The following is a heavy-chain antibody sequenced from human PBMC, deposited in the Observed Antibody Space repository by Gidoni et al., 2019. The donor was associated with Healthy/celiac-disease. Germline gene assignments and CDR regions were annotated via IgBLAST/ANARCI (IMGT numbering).Heavy chain of an antibody. V-gene: IGHV4-34*01. J-gene: IGHJ5*02. Sequence: QVQLQQWGAGLLKPSETLSLTCAVYGGSFSGYYWGWIRQPPGKGLESIGEINHSGSTNNNPSLKSRVTISVETSKNQFSLKLGSVTAADTAVYYCARGSSGSDTWGQGTLVTVSS. CDR2: INHSGST. CDR1: GGSFSGYY. CDR3: ARGSSGSDT. D-gene: IGHD1-26*01.